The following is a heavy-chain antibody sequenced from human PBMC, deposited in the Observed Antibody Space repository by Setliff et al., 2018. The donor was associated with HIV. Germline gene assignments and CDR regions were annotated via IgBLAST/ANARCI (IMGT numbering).Heavy chain of an antibody. CDR2: IYYSGST. CDR3: ARGKGYSYGLMSAFDI. D-gene: IGHD5-18*01. CDR1: SGSISSSIFY. Sequence: SETLSLTCTVYSGSISSSIFYWGWIRQPPGKGLEWIGSIYYSGSTYYNPSLKSRVTISLDTSKNRFSLKLSSVTAADTAVYYCARGKGYSYGLMSAFDIWGQGTMVTVSS. J-gene: IGHJ3*02. V-gene: IGHV4-39*07.